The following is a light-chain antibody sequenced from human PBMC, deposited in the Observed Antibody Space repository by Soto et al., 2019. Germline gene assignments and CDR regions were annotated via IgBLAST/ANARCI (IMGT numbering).Light chain of an antibody. CDR1: QSLSSAY. V-gene: IGKV3-15*01. CDR2: GAS. Sequence: EIVLTQSPGTLSLSPGERATLSCRASQSLSSAYLAWYQQKPGQAPRLLIYGASTRATGIPARFSGSGSGTEFTLTISSLQSEDVAVYWCQQYNNWPLTFGPGTRLEIK. J-gene: IGKJ5*01. CDR3: QQYNNWPLT.